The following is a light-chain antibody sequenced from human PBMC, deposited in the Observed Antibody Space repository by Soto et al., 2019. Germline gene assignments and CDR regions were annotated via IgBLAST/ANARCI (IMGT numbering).Light chain of an antibody. J-gene: IGKJ4*01. Sequence: EIVLTQSPATLSLSPGERATLSCRASQSVNSFLAWYQQKPGQAPRLLIYDASNRATGIPARFSGGGSGTDFTLPISSLEPEDSALYYCQQRTLCPPLTFGGGSKVEIK. CDR3: QQRTLCPPLT. V-gene: IGKV3-11*01. CDR2: DAS. CDR1: QSVNSF.